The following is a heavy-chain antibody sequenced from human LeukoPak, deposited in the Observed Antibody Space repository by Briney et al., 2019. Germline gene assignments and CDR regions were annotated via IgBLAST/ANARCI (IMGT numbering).Heavy chain of an antibody. D-gene: IGHD1-26*01. J-gene: IGHJ3*02. CDR2: INPNSGGT. Sequence: VASVKVSCKVSGYTLTELSMHWVRQAPGQGLEWMGWINPNSGGTNYAQKFQGRVTMTRDTSISTTYMELSRLRSDDTAVYYCARPGGRELLNDDAFDIWGQGTMVTVSS. V-gene: IGHV1-2*02. CDR3: ARPGGRELLNDDAFDI. CDR1: GYTLTELS.